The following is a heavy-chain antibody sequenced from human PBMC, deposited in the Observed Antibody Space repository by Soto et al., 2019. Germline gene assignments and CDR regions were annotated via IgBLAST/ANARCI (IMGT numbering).Heavy chain of an antibody. CDR3: TRVTGTTDVFDY. Sequence: EVQLVESGGGLVQPGGSLKLSCAASGFTFSGSAMHWVRQASGKGLEWVGRIRSKANSYATAYAASVKGRFTISRDDSKNTAYLQMNSLKTEDTAVYYCTRVTGTTDVFDYWGQGTLVTVSS. CDR2: IRSKANSYAT. CDR1: GFTFSGSA. D-gene: IGHD1-7*01. J-gene: IGHJ4*02. V-gene: IGHV3-73*01.